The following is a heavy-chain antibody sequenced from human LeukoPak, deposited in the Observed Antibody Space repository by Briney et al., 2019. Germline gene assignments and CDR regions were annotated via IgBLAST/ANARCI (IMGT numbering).Heavy chain of an antibody. CDR1: GGSISSYY. Sequence: SETLSLTCTVSGGSISSYYWSWIRQPPGKGLEWIGYIYYSGSTNYNPSLKSRVTISVDTSKNLFSLKLSSVTAADTAVYYCARHSYYYDSSGYYSSGFDPWGQGTLVTVSS. D-gene: IGHD3-22*01. CDR3: ARHSYYYDSSGYYSSGFDP. J-gene: IGHJ5*02. CDR2: IYYSGST. V-gene: IGHV4-59*08.